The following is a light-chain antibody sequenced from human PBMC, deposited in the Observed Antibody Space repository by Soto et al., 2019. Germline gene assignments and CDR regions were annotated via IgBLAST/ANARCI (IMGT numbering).Light chain of an antibody. CDR1: QDISNY. V-gene: IGKV1-33*01. CDR3: QQYDNFPFT. Sequence: DLQMTQSPSSLSASVGDRVTITCQASQDISNYLSWYQQKPGKAPKLLIYDASNLETGVPSRFSGSGSGTDFTFTISSLQPEDIGTYYCQQYDNFPFTFGPGTKVDIK. CDR2: DAS. J-gene: IGKJ3*01.